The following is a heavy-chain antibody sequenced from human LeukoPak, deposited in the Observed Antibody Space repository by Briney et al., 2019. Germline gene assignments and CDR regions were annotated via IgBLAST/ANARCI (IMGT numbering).Heavy chain of an antibody. V-gene: IGHV3-66*02. D-gene: IGHD3-22*01. J-gene: IGHJ4*02. Sequence: GGSLRLSCAASGFTVSSNYMSWVRLAPGKGLEWVSVFYSGGSTYYADSVKGRFTISRDNSKNTLYLQMNSLRAEDTAVYYCARDGYYYDSSGYYFDYWGQGTLVTASS. CDR2: FYSGGST. CDR1: GFTVSSNY. CDR3: ARDGYYYDSSGYYFDY.